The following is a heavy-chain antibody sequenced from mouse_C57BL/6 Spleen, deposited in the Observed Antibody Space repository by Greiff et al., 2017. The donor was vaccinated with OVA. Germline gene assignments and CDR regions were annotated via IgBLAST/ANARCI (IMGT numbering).Heavy chain of an antibody. D-gene: IGHD4-1*01. CDR3: ATGGLGHYFDY. Sequence: QVQLQQSGAELVKPGASVKISCKASGYAFSSYWMNWVKQRPGKGLEWIGQIYPGDGDTNYNGKFKGKATLTADKSSSTAYMQLSSLTSEDSAVYFCATGGLGHYFDYWGQGTTLTVSS. CDR2: IYPGDGDT. J-gene: IGHJ2*01. V-gene: IGHV1-80*01. CDR1: GYAFSSYW.